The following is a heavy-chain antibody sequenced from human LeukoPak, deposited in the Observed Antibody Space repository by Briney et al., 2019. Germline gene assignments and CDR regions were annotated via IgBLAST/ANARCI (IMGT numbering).Heavy chain of an antibody. V-gene: IGHV4-59*01. CDR1: GGSISSYY. Sequence: PSETLSLTCTVSGGSISSYYWSWIRQPPGKGLEWIGYIYYSGSTNYNPSLKSRVTISVDTSKNQFSLKLSSVTAADTAVYYCARGDYYDSFDYWGQGTLVTVSS. J-gene: IGHJ4*02. CDR3: ARGDYYDSFDY. D-gene: IGHD3-22*01. CDR2: IYYSGST.